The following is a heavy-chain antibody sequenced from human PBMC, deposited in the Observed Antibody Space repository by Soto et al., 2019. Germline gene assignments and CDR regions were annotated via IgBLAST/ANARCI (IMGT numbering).Heavy chain of an antibody. V-gene: IGHV4-61*01. J-gene: IGHJ6*02. Sequence: QVQLQESGPGLVKPSETLSLACTVSGGSVSSGSSSWSWIRQPPGKGLEWIGYIYNSGSTNYNPSLKSRVSISLDTSNNQFSLKLSSVSAADTAVYYCARGSAATYYDYYGMDVWGQGTTVTVSS. D-gene: IGHD2-15*01. CDR1: GGSVSSGSSS. CDR3: ARGSAATYYDYYGMDV. CDR2: IYNSGST.